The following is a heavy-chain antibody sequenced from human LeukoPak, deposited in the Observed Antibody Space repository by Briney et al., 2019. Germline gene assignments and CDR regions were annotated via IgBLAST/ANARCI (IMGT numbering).Heavy chain of an antibody. D-gene: IGHD1-26*01. CDR3: AKVGKNALDV. V-gene: IGHV3-23*01. J-gene: IGHJ3*01. CDR2: ITYTGGDT. Sequence: GGSLRLSCAASGFTFSSYAMSWVRQAPGRGLEWVSAITYTGGDTYYADSVKGRFTISRDNSKNTLSLQMNALRAEDTAIYYCAKVGKNALDVWGQGTMVTVSA. CDR1: GFTFSSYA.